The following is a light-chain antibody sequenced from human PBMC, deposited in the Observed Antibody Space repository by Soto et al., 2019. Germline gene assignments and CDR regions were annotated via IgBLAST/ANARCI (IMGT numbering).Light chain of an antibody. V-gene: IGLV2-8*01. CDR3: SSFAGSRNVNV. J-gene: IGLJ2*01. Sequence: QSALTQPPSASGSPGQSVTISCTGASSDVGGYNFVSWYQHHPGKAPKVIIYEVSKRPSGVPDRFSGSKSGNTASLTVSGLQAEDEAVYYCSSFAGSRNVNVFGGGTQLTVL. CDR2: EVS. CDR1: SSDVGGYNF.